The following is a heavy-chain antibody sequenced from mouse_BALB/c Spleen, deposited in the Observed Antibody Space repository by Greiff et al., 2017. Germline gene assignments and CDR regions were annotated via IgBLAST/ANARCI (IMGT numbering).Heavy chain of an antibody. Sequence: EVKLQESGGGLVQPGGSLKLSCAASGFTFSSYAMSWVRQSPEKRLEWVAEISSGGSYTYYPDTVTGRFTISRDNAKNTLYLEMSSLRSEDTAMYYCARGDYYAMDYWGQGTSVTVSS. V-gene: IGHV5-9-4*01. CDR3: ARGDYYAMDY. CDR2: ISSGGSYT. CDR1: GFTFSSYA. J-gene: IGHJ4*01.